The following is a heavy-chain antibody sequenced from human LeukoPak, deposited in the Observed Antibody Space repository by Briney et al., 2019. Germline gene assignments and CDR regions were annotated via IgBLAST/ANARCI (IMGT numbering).Heavy chain of an antibody. V-gene: IGHV3-7*01. J-gene: IGHJ4*02. CDR3: ARGGRPDY. Sequence: TGGSLRLSCAASGFTFSSSWMSWVRQAPGKGLECVANIKEDGREKYYVGSVKGRFTISRDNAKNSLYLQMSSLRAEDAAVYYCARGGRPDYWGQGTLVTVSS. D-gene: IGHD3-10*01. CDR1: GFTFSSSW. CDR2: IKEDGREK.